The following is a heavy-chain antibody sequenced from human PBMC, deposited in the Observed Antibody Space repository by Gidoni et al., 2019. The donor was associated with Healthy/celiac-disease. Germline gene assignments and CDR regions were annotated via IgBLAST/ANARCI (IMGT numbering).Heavy chain of an antibody. CDR3: ARGPLSSSWDHWYFDL. V-gene: IGHV1-69*01. J-gene: IGHJ2*01. D-gene: IGHD6-13*01. CDR1: GGTFSSYA. Sequence: VQLVQSGAEVKKPGSSVKVSCKDSGGTFSSYAISWGRQAPGQGLEWMGGILPIVGTANYAQKFQGRVTITADESTSTAYMELSSLRSEDTAVYYCARGPLSSSWDHWYFDLWGRGTLVTVSS. CDR2: ILPIVGTA.